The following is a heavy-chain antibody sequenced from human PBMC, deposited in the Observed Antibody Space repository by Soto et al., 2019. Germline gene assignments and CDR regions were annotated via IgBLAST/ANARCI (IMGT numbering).Heavy chain of an antibody. J-gene: IGHJ4*02. CDR2: IDPSDSYT. CDR3: ARLQAAAGDNDLTFDY. CDR1: GYTFTSYW. D-gene: IGHD6-13*01. Sequence: ASVKVSCKASGYTFTSYWISWVRQMPGKGLEWMGRIDPSDSYTNYSPSFQGHVIISADKSISTAYLQWSGLKASDTAMYYCARLQAAAGDNDLTFDYWGQGTLVTVSS. V-gene: IGHV5-10-1*01.